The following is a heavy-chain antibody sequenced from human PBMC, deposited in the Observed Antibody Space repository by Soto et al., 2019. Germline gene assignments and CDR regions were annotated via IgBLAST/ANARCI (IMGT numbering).Heavy chain of an antibody. CDR1: GFTFSSYS. J-gene: IGHJ3*02. CDR2: ISSSSSYI. Sequence: PGGSLRLSCAASGFTFSSYSMNWVRQAPGKGLEWVSSISSSSSYIYYADSVKGRFTISRDNAKNSLYLQMNSLRAEDTAVYYCARDLSIAARVDAFDIWGQGTMVTVSS. CDR3: ARDLSIAARVDAFDI. D-gene: IGHD6-6*01. V-gene: IGHV3-21*01.